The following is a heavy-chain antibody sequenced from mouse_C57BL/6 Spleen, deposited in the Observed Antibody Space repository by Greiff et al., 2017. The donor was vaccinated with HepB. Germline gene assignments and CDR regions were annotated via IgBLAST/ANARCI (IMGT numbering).Heavy chain of an antibody. CDR3: ARHAYYSNQYYFDD. CDR2: IHPNSGST. D-gene: IGHD2-5*01. Sequence: VQLQQPGAELVQPGASVTLSCTASGYTFPSYWMHWVRQRPGQGLEWIGMIHPNSGSTNYNEKFKSKATLTVDKSASTAYMQLSSLTSADAAVYYCARHAYYSNQYYFDDWGQGTTLTVSS. CDR1: GYTFPSYW. J-gene: IGHJ2*01. V-gene: IGHV1-64*01.